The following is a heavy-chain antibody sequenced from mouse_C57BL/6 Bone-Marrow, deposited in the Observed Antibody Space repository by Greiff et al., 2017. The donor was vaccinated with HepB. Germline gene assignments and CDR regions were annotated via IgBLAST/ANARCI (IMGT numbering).Heavy chain of an antibody. V-gene: IGHV5-17*02. CDR3: GRGDY. J-gene: IGHJ2*01. Sequence: EVKVVESGGGLVQPGGSRKLSCAASGFTFSSFGMHWVRQAPEKGLEWVAFIGNGGNTIYYADTLKGRFTVSRDNPRNTLFLQMTSLRSEDTAIYYCGRGDYWGQGTTLTVSS. CDR1: GFTFSSFG. CDR2: IGNGGNTI.